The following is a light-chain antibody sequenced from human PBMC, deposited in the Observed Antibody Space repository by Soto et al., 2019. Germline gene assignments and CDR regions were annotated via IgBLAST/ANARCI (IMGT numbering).Light chain of an antibody. CDR3: QKYNSAPLT. CDR1: QAISNY. CDR2: AAS. V-gene: IGKV1-27*01. J-gene: IGKJ3*01. Sequence: DIQMTQSPSSLSASVGDRVTITCRASQAISNYLAWYQQKPGKVPKLLIHAASTLQSGVPSRFSGSGSGTDFTLTISSLQPEDVATYYCQKYNSAPLTFGPGTKVDIK.